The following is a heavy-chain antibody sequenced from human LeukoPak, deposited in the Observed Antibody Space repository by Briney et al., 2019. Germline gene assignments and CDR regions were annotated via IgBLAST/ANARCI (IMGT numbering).Heavy chain of an antibody. V-gene: IGHV3-30*18. D-gene: IGHD3-22*01. CDR1: GFTFSSYG. J-gene: IGHJ4*02. Sequence: GGSLRLSCAASGFTFSSYGMHWVRQAPGKGLEWVAVISYDGSNKYYADSVKGRFTISRDNSKNTLYLQMNSLRAEDTAVYYCAKEGAGDYYDSSGYFDYWGQGTLVTVSS. CDR2: ISYDGSNK. CDR3: AKEGAGDYYDSSGYFDY.